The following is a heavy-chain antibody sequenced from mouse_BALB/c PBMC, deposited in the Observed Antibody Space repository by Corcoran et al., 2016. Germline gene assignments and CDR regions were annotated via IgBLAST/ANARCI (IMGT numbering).Heavy chain of an antibody. CDR2: IDPETGGT. CDR1: GYTFTDYE. Sequence: QVQLQQSGAELVRPGASVTLSCKASGYTFTDYEMHWVKQTPVHGLEWIGAIDPETGGTAYNQKFKGKATLTADKSSSTAYMELRSLTSEDSAVYYCTRDYWGQGTAVTVSS. CDR3: TRDY. J-gene: IGHJ4*01. V-gene: IGHV1-15*01.